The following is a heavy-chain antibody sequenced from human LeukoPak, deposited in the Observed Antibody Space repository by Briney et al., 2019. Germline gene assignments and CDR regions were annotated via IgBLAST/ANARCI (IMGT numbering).Heavy chain of an antibody. J-gene: IGHJ4*02. CDR2: IYHSGTT. CDR1: GYSISSGYH. CDR3: ARIGGGTPGS. Sequence: SETLSLTCTVSGYSISSGYHWGWFRQPPGKGLEWIGLIYHSGTTYYNPSLKSRVTIFVDTSKNQFSLNLKSVTAADTAVYFCARIGGGTPGSWGQGTLVTVSS. D-gene: IGHD3-10*01. V-gene: IGHV4-38-2*02.